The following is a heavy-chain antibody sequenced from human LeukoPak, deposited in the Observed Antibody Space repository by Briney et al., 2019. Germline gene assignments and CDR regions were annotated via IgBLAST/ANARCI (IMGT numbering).Heavy chain of an antibody. CDR2: INSDGSST. Sequence: GGSLRLSCAASGFTFSSYWMHWARQAPGKGLVWVSRINSDGSSTSYADSVKGRFTVSRDNSKNTLYLEMNSLRAEDTAVYFCAKEPHILIGFYTDYFDSWGQGTPVTVSS. J-gene: IGHJ4*02. D-gene: IGHD3-9*01. CDR1: GFTFSSYW. V-gene: IGHV3-74*01. CDR3: AKEPHILIGFYTDYFDS.